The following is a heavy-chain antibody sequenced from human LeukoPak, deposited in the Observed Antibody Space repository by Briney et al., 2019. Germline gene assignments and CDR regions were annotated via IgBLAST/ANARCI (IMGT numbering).Heavy chain of an antibody. CDR3: ARVSHYGDYPDY. CDR1: GGSISSYY. V-gene: IGHV4-59*12. Sequence: SETLSLTCTVSGGSISSYYWSWIRQPPGKGLEWIGYIYYSGSTNYNPSLKSRVTISVDTSKNQFSLKLSSVTAADTAVYYCARVSHYGDYPDYWGQGTLVTVSS. D-gene: IGHD4-17*01. CDR2: IYYSGST. J-gene: IGHJ4*02.